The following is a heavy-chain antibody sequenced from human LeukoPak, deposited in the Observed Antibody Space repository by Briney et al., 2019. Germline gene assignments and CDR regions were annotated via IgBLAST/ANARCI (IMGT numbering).Heavy chain of an antibody. J-gene: IGHJ3*02. Sequence: QTGGSLRLSCAASGFTFDDYAMHWVRQAPGKGLEWVSLISWDGGSTYYADSVKGRFTFSRDNSKNSLYLQMHSLRAEDTGVYYCARETDSAFDIWGQGTMVTVA. CDR1: GFTFDDYA. CDR2: ISWDGGST. CDR3: ARETDSAFDI. V-gene: IGHV3-43D*03.